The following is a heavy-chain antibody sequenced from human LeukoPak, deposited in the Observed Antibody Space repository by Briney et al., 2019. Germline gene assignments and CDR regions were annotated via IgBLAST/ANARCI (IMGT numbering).Heavy chain of an antibody. V-gene: IGHV4-39*07. J-gene: IGHJ3*02. CDR3: ANSGSLGGVNASDAFDI. CDR1: GGSLSSSSYY. D-gene: IGHD3-16*01. CDR2: IYYSGST. Sequence: SETLSLTSTVSGGSLSSSSYYSGWVRQPPGRGLEWLGCIYYSGSTYYNPSLKSRVTISVNTSKKQFSLKLSSLTVAATAVYYCANSGSLGGVNASDAFDIWGQGTMVTVSS.